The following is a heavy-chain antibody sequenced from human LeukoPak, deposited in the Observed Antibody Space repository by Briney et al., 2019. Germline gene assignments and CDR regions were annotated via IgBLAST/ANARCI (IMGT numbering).Heavy chain of an antibody. CDR2: ISYDGSNK. J-gene: IGHJ6*02. D-gene: IGHD2-2*01. CDR3: ARGRRGIVVVPAASYGMDV. CDR1: GFTFSSYA. Sequence: GGSLRLSCAASGFTFSSYAMHWVRQAPGKGLEWVAVISYDGSNKYYVDSVKGRFTISRDNSKNTLYLQMNSLRAEDTAVYYCARGRRGIVVVPAASYGMDVWGQGTTVTVSS. V-gene: IGHV3-30-3*01.